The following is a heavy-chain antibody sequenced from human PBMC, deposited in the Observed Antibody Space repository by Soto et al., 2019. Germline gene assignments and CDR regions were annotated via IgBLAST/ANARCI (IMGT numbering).Heavy chain of an antibody. V-gene: IGHV4-4*02. J-gene: IGHJ6*02. CDR2: IYHSGST. CDR1: GGSISSSNW. Sequence: QVQLQESGPGLVKPSGTLSLTCAVSGGSISSSNWWSWVRQPPGKGLEWIGEIYHSGSTNYNPSLTSRVNRSVDKSKNQFSLKLGFVTAADRAVYYCAAFPLPPRTLGMDVWGQGTTVTVSS. CDR3: AAFPLPPRTLGMDV. D-gene: IGHD2-8*01.